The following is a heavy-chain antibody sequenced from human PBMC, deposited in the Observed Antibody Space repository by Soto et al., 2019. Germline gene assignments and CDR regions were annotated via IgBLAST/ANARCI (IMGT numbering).Heavy chain of an antibody. Sequence: HPGGSLRLSCAASGFTFSSYGMHWVRQAPGKGLEWVAVISYDGSNKYYADSVKGRFTISRDNSKNTLYLQMNSLRAEDTAVYYCAKERSPEDYFDYWGQGTLVTVSS. CDR3: AKERSPEDYFDY. CDR2: ISYDGSNK. V-gene: IGHV3-30*18. J-gene: IGHJ4*02. CDR1: GFTFSSYG.